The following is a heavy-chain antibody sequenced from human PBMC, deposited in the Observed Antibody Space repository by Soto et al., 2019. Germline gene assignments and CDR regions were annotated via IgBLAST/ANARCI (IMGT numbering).Heavy chain of an antibody. CDR3: AVRGYYDSSGYYEGRDYYYYGMDV. D-gene: IGHD3-22*01. V-gene: IGHV1-69*13. Sequence: ASVKVSCKASGGTFSSYAISWVRQAPGQGLEWMGGIIPIFGTANYAQKFQGRVTITADESTSTAYMELSSLRSEDTAVYYCAVRGYYDSSGYYEGRDYYYYGMDVWGQGTTVTVSS. CDR2: IIPIFGTA. J-gene: IGHJ6*02. CDR1: GGTFSSYA.